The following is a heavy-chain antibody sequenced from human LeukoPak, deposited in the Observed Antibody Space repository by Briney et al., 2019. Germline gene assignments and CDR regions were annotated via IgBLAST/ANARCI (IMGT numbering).Heavy chain of an antibody. Sequence: KPSETLSLTCTVSGGSISSYYWSWIRQPAGKGLEWIGRIYTSGSTNYNPSLKSRVTMSVDTSKNQFSLKLSSVTAVDTAVYYCAREYYYGSGRPDGILDAFDIWGQGTMVTVSS. V-gene: IGHV4-4*07. CDR3: AREYYYGSGRPDGILDAFDI. CDR2: IYTSGST. D-gene: IGHD3-10*01. J-gene: IGHJ3*02. CDR1: GGSISSYY.